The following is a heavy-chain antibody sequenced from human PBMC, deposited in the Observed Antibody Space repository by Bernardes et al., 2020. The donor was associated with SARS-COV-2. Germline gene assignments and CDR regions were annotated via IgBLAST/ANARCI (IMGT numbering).Heavy chain of an antibody. J-gene: IGHJ6*02. CDR1: GYTFTSYG. V-gene: IGHV1-18*01. D-gene: IGHD3-3*01. CDR2: ISAYNGNT. Sequence: ASVKVSCKASGYTFTSYGISWVRQAPGQGLEWMGWISAYNGNTNYAQKLQGRVTMTTDTSTSTAYMELRSLRSADTAVYYCARVGSSITIFGVVTRRGYDVWGQGTTVTVSS. CDR3: ARVGSSITIFGVVTRRGYDV.